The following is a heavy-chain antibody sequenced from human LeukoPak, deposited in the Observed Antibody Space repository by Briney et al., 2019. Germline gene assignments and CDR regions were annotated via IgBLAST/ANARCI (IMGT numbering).Heavy chain of an antibody. Sequence: GGSLRLSCAASGFTFSSYAMSWVRQAPGKGLEWVSGVSGSGSSTYYADSVKGRFTISRDNSKNTLYLQMNSLRAEDTAVYYCAKDFALLGYCSGGTCHARDSWGQGTLVTVSS. CDR3: AKDFALLGYCSGGTCHARDS. D-gene: IGHD2-15*01. CDR2: VSGSGSST. J-gene: IGHJ4*02. CDR1: GFTFSSYA. V-gene: IGHV3-23*01.